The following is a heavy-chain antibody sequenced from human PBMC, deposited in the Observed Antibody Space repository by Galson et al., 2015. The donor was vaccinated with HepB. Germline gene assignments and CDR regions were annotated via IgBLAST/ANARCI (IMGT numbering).Heavy chain of an antibody. CDR3: ASPFCTGGSCYPLWY. D-gene: IGHD2-15*01. CDR2: IYSGGAT. CDR1: GFTVSNTY. Sequence: SLRLSCAASGFTVSNTYMNWVRQAPGKGLEWVSVIYSGGATYYADSVKGRFTISRDNSKNTLYLHVNNLRAADTAVYYFASPFCTGGSCYPLWYWGQGTLGNGSS. J-gene: IGHJ4*02. V-gene: IGHV3-53*01.